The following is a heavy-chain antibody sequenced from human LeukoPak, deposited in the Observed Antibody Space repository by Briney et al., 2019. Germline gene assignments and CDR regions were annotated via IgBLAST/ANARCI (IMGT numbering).Heavy chain of an antibody. CDR1: GVSINSGDYY. D-gene: IGHD2-15*01. CDR2: ISYSGST. CDR3: ARHSWVNGYFDY. Sequence: SQTLSLTCTVSGVSINSGDYYWSWVRQPPGKGLEWIAYISYSGSTHYNPSLKSRVTISLDTSKNQFSLNLSSVTAADTAVYYCARHSWVNGYFDYWGQGTLVTVSS. V-gene: IGHV4-30-4*08. J-gene: IGHJ4*02.